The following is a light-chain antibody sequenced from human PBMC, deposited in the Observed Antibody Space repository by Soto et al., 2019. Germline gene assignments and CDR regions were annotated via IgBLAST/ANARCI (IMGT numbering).Light chain of an antibody. V-gene: IGKV1-8*01. J-gene: IGKJ1*01. CDR2: DVS. Sequence: AIRMTQSPSSFSASTGDRVTIICRASQGISSYLAWYQQKPGKAPKLLIYDVSSLESGVPSRFSGSGSGTEFILTISSLQPDDFATYYCRQYNSYSFGQGTKVDIK. CDR1: QGISSY. CDR3: RQYNSYS.